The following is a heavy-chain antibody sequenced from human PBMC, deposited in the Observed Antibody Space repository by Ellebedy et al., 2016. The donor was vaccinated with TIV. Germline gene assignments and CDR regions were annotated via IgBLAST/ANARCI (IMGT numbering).Heavy chain of an antibody. V-gene: IGHV3-48*04. CDR2: VSGSSLTK. Sequence: GESLKISCAASGFTFSPYAMNCVRQAPGKGLEWVSFVSGSSLTKNYADSVKGRFTISRDNAKNSLYLQMNSLRVEDTAVYYCARDMAWGKERMIDAFDLWGQGTMVAVSS. D-gene: IGHD1-1*01. J-gene: IGHJ3*01. CDR1: GFTFSPYA. CDR3: ARDMAWGKERMIDAFDL.